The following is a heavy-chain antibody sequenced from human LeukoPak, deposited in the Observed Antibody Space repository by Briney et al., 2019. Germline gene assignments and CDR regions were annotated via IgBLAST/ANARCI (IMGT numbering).Heavy chain of an antibody. CDR1: GGSISSYY. J-gene: IGHJ6*03. Sequence: SETLSLTCTVSGGSISSYYWSWIRQPPGKGLEWIGYIYYSGSTNYNPSLKGRVTISVDTSKNQFSLKLSSVTAADTAVYYCARTTEGGYSYGYFYYYYMDVWGKGTTVTISS. D-gene: IGHD5-18*01. V-gene: IGHV4-59*01. CDR3: ARTTEGGYSYGYFYYYYMDV. CDR2: IYYSGST.